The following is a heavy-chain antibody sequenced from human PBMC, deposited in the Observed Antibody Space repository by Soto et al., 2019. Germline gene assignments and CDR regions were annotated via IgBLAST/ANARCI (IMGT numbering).Heavy chain of an antibody. D-gene: IGHD2-15*01. J-gene: IGHJ4*02. CDR1: GYTFTSYG. V-gene: IGHV1-18*01. CDR3: ARGSKYCSGGSCPHTPPDYYFDY. Sequence: ASVKVSCKASGYTFTSYGISWVRQAPGQRLEWMGRISAYNGNTNYAQKLQGRVTMTTDTSTSTAYMELRSLRSDDTAVYYCARGSKYCSGGSCPHTPPDYYFDYWGQGTLVTVSS. CDR2: ISAYNGNT.